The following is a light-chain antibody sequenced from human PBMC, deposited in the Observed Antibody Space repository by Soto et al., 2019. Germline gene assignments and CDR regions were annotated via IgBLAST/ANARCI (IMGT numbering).Light chain of an antibody. CDR1: SSNIGSDF. Sequence: QLVLTQPPSAYATPGQRVTISFSGSSSNIGSDFVFWYQQLPGTAPKLLIYRNNQRPSGVPDRFSVSKSGTSSALAISGLRSEDEADSFCAAWDHSMGGWMIVGGTKLNV. J-gene: IGLJ3*02. V-gene: IGLV1-47*01. CDR2: RNN. CDR3: AAWDHSMGGWM.